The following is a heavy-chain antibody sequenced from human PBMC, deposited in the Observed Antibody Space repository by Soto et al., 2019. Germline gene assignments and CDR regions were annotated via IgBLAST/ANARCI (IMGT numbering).Heavy chain of an antibody. CDR3: AKDEYWESHFYYFMDL. Sequence: GGSLRLSCAASGVTFRSYAMHWVRQAPGKGLEWVAVISHDGSVTYYSESVKGRFTMSRDNSEETLFLQMSSLRSEDTAIYYCAKDEYWESHFYYFMDLWGRGTTVTVSS. CDR1: GVTFRSYA. D-gene: IGHD1-26*01. CDR2: ISHDGSVT. J-gene: IGHJ6*03. V-gene: IGHV3-30*15.